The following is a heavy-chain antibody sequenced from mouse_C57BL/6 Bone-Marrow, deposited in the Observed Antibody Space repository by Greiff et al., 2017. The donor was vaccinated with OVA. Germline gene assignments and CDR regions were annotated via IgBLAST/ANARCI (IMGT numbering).Heavy chain of an antibody. CDR1: GYTFTSYW. D-gene: IGHD1-1*01. CDR3: ARDYYYGSNWYFDV. CDR2: IDPSDSYT. J-gene: IGHJ1*03. Sequence: QVQLQQPGAELVKPGASVKLSCKASGYTFTSYWMQWVKQRPGQGLEWIGEIDPSDSYTNSNQKFKGKATLTVDTSSSTAYMQLSSLTSEDSAVYYCARDYYYGSNWYFDVWGTGTTVTVSS. V-gene: IGHV1-50*01.